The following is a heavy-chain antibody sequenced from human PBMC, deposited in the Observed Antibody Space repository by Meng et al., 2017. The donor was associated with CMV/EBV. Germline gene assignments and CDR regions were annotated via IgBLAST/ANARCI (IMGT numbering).Heavy chain of an antibody. CDR1: GGTFSSYA. CDR2: IIPIFGTA. D-gene: IGHD1-14*01. Sequence: SVKVSYKASGGTFSSYAISWVRQAPGQGLEWMGGIIPIFGTANYAQKFQGRVTITTDESTSTAYMELSSLRSEDTAVYYCARQVPEFFGKDYYYYGMDVWGQGTTVTVSS. V-gene: IGHV1-69*05. J-gene: IGHJ6*02. CDR3: ARQVPEFFGKDYYYYGMDV.